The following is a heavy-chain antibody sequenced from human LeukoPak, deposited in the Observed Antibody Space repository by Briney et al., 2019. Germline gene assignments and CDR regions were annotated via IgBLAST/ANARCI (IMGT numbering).Heavy chain of an antibody. CDR2: IYYSGST. J-gene: IGHJ5*02. CDR1: GDSINSHY. D-gene: IGHD6-13*01. CDR3: ARTRIGAATAFDP. V-gene: IGHV4-59*11. Sequence: SETLSLTCSVSGDSINSHYWGWIRQAPGKKLEWIGYIYYSGSTNYNPSLKSRVIISVDTSKNQFSLKVRSVTAADTAVYYCARTRIGAATAFDPWGPGTLVTVSS.